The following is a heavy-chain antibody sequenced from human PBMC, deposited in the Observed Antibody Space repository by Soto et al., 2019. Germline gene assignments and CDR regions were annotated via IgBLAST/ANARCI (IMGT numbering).Heavy chain of an antibody. J-gene: IGHJ4*02. V-gene: IGHV3-49*03. CDR3: TRGSTGVGIAAAAVSFDY. CDR2: IRSKAYGGTT. Sequence: SLRLSCTASGFTFGDYAMSWFRQAPGKGLEWVGFIRSKAYGGTTEYAASVKGRFTISRDDSKSIAYLQMNSLKTEDKAVYYCTRGSTGVGIAAAAVSFDYWGQGTLVPVSS. CDR1: GFTFGDYA. D-gene: IGHD6-13*01.